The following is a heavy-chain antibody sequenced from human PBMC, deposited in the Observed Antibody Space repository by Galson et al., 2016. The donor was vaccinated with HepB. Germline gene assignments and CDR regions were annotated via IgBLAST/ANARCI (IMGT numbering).Heavy chain of an antibody. CDR1: RFTFSTYP. CDR2: ISGDDRNT. Sequence: SLRLSCAASRFTFSTYPMSWVRQAPGKGLEWVSTISGDDRNTHYADSVKGRFTISRDNSKNTLYLQMISLRAEDTAVYYCARERPDIAVAAFDYWGQGTLVTVSP. V-gene: IGHV3-23*01. J-gene: IGHJ4*02. CDR3: ARERPDIAVAAFDY. D-gene: IGHD6-19*01.